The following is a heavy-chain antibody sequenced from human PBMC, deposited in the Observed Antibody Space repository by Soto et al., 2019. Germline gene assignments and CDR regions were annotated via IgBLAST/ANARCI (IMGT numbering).Heavy chain of an antibody. CDR1: GDSISGFY. CDR3: ARFRRNYFDN. CDR2: INYAGST. Sequence: KPSETLSLTCTVSGDSISGFYWSWIRQPPGKGLEWIGYINYAGSTYYSPSLQSRVTISLDSSKNQFSLILTSVTAADTAVYFCARFRRNYFDNWGQGTLVTVSS. J-gene: IGHJ4*02. D-gene: IGHD3-10*01. V-gene: IGHV4-59*01.